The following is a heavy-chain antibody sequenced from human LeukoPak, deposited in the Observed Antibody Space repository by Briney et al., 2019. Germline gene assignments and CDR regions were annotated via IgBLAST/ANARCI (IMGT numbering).Heavy chain of an antibody. CDR1: GFTLIRHE. D-gene: IGHD2-2*02. CDR3: ARDAACTTSSCYKQIDF. Sequence: GGTLRLSCAACGFTLIRHEMNWVRQARGKGLEGVSFISRSGSNTDYAHSVKRPFTISRDDAKNSLFLQLNSLRADDTAVYYCARDAACTTSSCYKQIDFWGQGTLVTVSS. V-gene: IGHV3-48*03. CDR2: ISRSGSNT. J-gene: IGHJ4*02.